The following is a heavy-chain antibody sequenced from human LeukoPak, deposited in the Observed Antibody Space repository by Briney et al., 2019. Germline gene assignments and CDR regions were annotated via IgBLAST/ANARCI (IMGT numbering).Heavy chain of an antibody. Sequence: PSETLSLTCAVYGGSFSGYYWSWIRQPPGKRLEWIGEINHSGSTNYNPSLKSRVTISVDTSKNQFSLKLSSVTAADTAVYYCARSSSSSWYGAMGAFDIWGQGTMVTVSS. CDR3: ARSSSSSWYGAMGAFDI. J-gene: IGHJ3*02. V-gene: IGHV4-34*01. D-gene: IGHD6-13*01. CDR2: INHSGST. CDR1: GGSFSGYY.